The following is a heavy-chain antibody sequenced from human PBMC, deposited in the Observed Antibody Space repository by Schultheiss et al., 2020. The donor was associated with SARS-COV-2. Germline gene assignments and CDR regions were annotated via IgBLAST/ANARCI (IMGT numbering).Heavy chain of an antibody. D-gene: IGHD3-10*01. CDR2: ISYDGSNK. CDR3: AKDSAGDN. Sequence: GGSLRLSCAASGFTFSSYAMHWVRQAPGKGLEWVAVISYDGSNKYYADSVKGRFTISRDNSKNAVYLQMNGLRAEDTGVYYCAKDSAGDNWGQGTMVTVSS. J-gene: IGHJ3*02. V-gene: IGHV3-30-3*01. CDR1: GFTFSSYA.